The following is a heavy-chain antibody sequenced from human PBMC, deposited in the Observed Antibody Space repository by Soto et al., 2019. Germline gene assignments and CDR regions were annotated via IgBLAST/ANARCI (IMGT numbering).Heavy chain of an antibody. Sequence: GGSLGLSCAASGFTFSNAWMSWVRQAPGKGLEWVGRIKSKTDGGTTDYAAPVKGRFTISRDDSKNTLYLQMNSLKTEDTAVYYCTTDGGPHSTAMVAFTWGQGTLVTVSS. J-gene: IGHJ4*02. CDR2: IKSKTDGGTT. CDR3: TTDGGPHSTAMVAFT. V-gene: IGHV3-15*01. D-gene: IGHD5-18*01. CDR1: GFTFSNAW.